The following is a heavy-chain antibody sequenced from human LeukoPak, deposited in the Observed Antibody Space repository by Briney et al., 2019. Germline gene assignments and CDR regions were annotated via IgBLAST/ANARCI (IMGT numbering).Heavy chain of an antibody. D-gene: IGHD2-15*01. CDR3: ARYCSGGSCYSGFFDY. Sequence: ASVKVSCKASGYTFTSYYMHWARQAPGQGLEWMGIINPSGGSTSYAQKFQGRVTMTRDTSTSTVYMELSSLRSEDTAVYYCARYCSGGSCYSGFFDYWGQGTLVTVSS. CDR1: GYTFTSYY. J-gene: IGHJ4*02. CDR2: INPSGGST. V-gene: IGHV1-46*01.